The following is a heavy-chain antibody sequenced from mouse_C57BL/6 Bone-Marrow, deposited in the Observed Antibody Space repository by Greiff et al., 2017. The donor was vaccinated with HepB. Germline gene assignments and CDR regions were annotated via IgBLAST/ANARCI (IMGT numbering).Heavy chain of an antibody. CDR2: ISSGGSYT. CDR3: ARRNYGSSPLDY. D-gene: IGHD1-1*01. J-gene: IGHJ2*01. Sequence: EVQRVESGGDLVKPGGSLKLSCAASGFTFSSYGMSWVRQTPDKRLEWVATISSGGSYTYYPDSVKGRFTISRDNAKNTLYLQMSSLKSEDTAMYYCARRNYGSSPLDYWGQGTTLTVSS. V-gene: IGHV5-6*01. CDR1: GFTFSSYG.